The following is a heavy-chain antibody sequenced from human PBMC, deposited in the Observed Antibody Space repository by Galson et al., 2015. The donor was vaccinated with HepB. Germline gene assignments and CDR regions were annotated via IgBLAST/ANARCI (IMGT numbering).Heavy chain of an antibody. V-gene: IGHV3-7*01. CDR1: GFTFSSNW. Sequence: SLRLSCAASGFTFSSNWMTWVRQAPGKGLEWVANINQDGSEKRHVNSVKGRFTISRDNAKNSLYLQMNNLRVEDTAVYSCARGALSLDFWGRGTLVTVSS. CDR3: ARGALSLDF. CDR2: INQDGSEK. J-gene: IGHJ2*01.